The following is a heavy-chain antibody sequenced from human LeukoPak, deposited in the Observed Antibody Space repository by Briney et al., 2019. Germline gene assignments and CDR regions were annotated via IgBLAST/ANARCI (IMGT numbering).Heavy chain of an antibody. CDR2: IYHSGST. V-gene: IGHV4-4*02. CDR1: GGSISSSNW. J-gene: IGHJ4*02. Sequence: SGTLSLTCAVSGGSISSSNWWSWVRQPPGKGLEWIGEIYHSGSTNYNPSLKSRVTISVDKSKNQFSLKLSSVTAADTAVYYCARFGRDWGLRWYQRNYFDYWGQGTLVTVSS. D-gene: IGHD4-23*01. CDR3: ARFGRDWGLRWYQRNYFDY.